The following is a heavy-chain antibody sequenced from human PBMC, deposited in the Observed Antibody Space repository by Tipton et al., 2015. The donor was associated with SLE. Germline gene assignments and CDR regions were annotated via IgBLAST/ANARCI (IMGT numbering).Heavy chain of an antibody. CDR3: AKGSQWGDYHKNWFAP. V-gene: IGHV3-9*01. CDR1: GFTFDEYA. CDR2: INWNSGDI. Sequence: SLRLSCAASGFTFDEYAMHWVRQVPGKGLEWVSGINWNSGDIGYAESVRGRFTISRDNAKSSLFLQMRSLRVEDTALYHCAKGSQWGDYHKNWFAPWGQGTLVTVSS. J-gene: IGHJ5*02. D-gene: IGHD4-17*01.